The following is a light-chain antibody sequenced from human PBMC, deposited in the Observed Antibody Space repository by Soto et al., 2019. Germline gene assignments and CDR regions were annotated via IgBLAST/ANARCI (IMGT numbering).Light chain of an antibody. CDR2: EVS. Sequence: QSALTQPASVSGSPGQSITISCTGTSSDVGGYNYVSWYQHHPGKAPKLMIYEVSNRPSGVSNRFSGSKSGNTVSLTISGLQAEDEADYYCSSYSISNTLVVFGGGTKVTVL. CDR3: SSYSISNTLVV. CDR1: SSDVGGYNY. V-gene: IGLV2-14*01. J-gene: IGLJ2*01.